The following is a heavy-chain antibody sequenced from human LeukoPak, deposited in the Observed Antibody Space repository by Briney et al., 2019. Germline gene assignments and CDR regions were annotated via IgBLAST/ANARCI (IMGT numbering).Heavy chain of an antibody. Sequence: SETLSLTCAVYGGSFSGYYWSWIRQPPGKGLEWIGEINHSGSTNYNPSLKSRVTISVDTSKNQFSLKLSSVTAADTAVYYCARQPLESPYYDFWSGYYIGDYWGQGTLVTVSS. CDR1: GGSFSGYY. CDR2: INHSGST. V-gene: IGHV4-34*01. CDR3: ARQPLESPYYDFWSGYYIGDY. D-gene: IGHD3-3*01. J-gene: IGHJ4*02.